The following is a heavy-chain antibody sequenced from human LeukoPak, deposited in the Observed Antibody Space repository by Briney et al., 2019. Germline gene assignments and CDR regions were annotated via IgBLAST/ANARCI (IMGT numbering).Heavy chain of an antibody. V-gene: IGHV4-31*03. CDR2: IYYSGST. Sequence: TSQTLSLTCTVSGGSISSGGYYWSWIRQHPGKGLEWIGYIYYSGSTYYNPSLKSRVTISVDTSKNQFSLELSSVTAADTAVYYCASDYGDPNDAFDIWGQGTMVTVSS. CDR1: GGSISSGGYY. D-gene: IGHD4-17*01. CDR3: ASDYGDPNDAFDI. J-gene: IGHJ3*02.